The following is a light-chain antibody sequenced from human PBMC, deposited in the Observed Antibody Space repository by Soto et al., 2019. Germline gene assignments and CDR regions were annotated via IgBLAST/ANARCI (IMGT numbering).Light chain of an antibody. CDR1: SSDVGNYNY. J-gene: IGLJ1*01. CDR2: EVN. CDR3: SSYAGGNNLV. Sequence: QSVLTQPPSASGSPGQSVTISCTGTSSDVGNYNYVSWYQQHPGKAPKLIIYEVNKRPSGVPDRFSGSKSGNTASLTVSGLQAEDEADYYCSSYAGGNNLVFGTGTKVT. V-gene: IGLV2-8*01.